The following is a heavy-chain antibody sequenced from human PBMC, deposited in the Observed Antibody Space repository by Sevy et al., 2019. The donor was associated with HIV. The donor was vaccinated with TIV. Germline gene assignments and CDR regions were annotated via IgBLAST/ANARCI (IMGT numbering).Heavy chain of an antibody. CDR2: IWFDGSNT. V-gene: IGHV3-33*01. J-gene: IGHJ4*02. D-gene: IGHD1-1*01. CDR1: GFTFSSYG. Sequence: GGSLRLPCAASGFTFSSYGMHWVHQAPGKGLEWVAVIWFDGSNTFYADSVKGRFTISRDIAENTLHLQMNSLRAEDTAVYYCARDLESYNYGAYGPSFMPDYWGQGTVVTVSS. CDR3: ARDLESYNYGAYGPSFMPDY.